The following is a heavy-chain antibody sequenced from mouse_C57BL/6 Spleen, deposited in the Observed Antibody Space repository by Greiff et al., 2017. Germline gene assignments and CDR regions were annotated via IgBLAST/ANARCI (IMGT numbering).Heavy chain of an antibody. J-gene: IGHJ1*03. CDR2: IWRGGST. CDR3: AKNLGDWYFDV. V-gene: IGHV2-5*01. CDR1: GFSLTSYG. Sequence: VKLVESGPGLVQPSQSLSITCTVSGFSLTSYGVHWVRQSPGKGLEWLGVIWRGGSTDYNAAFMSRLSITKDNSKSQVFFKMNSLQADDTAIYYCAKNLGDWYFDVWGTGTTVTVSS.